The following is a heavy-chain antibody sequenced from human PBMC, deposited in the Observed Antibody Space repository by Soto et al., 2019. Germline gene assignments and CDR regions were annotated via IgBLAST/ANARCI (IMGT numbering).Heavy chain of an antibody. Sequence: EVQLVESGGGLVQPGGSLRLSCAVSGFTVRSNYMSWVRQAPGKGLEWVSIIYSGGSTYYADSVTGRFTISRDNSTNTLYLTMNSLTAEDTAVYYCAGIRPPPYWGQGTLVNVSS. CDR2: IYSGGST. V-gene: IGHV3-66*01. D-gene: IGHD5-18*01. CDR3: AGIRPPPY. J-gene: IGHJ4*02. CDR1: GFTVRSNY.